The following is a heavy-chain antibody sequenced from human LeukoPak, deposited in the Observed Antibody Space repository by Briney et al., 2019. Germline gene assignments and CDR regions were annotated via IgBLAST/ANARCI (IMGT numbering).Heavy chain of an antibody. CDR3: AIAYSSSLYVPDY. CDR2: IYYSGST. D-gene: IGHD6-13*01. V-gene: IGHV4-59*01. CDR1: GGSISSYY. Sequence: SETLSLTCTVSGGSISSYYWSWIRQPPGKGLEWIGYIYYSGSTNYNPSLKSRVTISVDTSKNQFSLKLSSVTAADTAVYYCAIAYSSSLYVPDYWGQGTLVTVSS. J-gene: IGHJ4*02.